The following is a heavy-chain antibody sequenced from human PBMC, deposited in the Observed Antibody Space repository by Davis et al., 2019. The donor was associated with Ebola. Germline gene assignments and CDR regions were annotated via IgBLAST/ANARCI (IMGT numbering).Heavy chain of an antibody. J-gene: IGHJ6*04. Sequence: SETLSLTCTVSGYSISSGFSWGWIRQPPGKGLEWMGSIYHSGTTNYKPSLKSRVTISVDTSKNQFSLKLSSVTAADTAVYYCAGDYERSYYYGMDVWGKGTTVTVSS. CDR2: IYHSGTT. CDR3: AGDYERSYYYGMDV. V-gene: IGHV4-38-2*02. D-gene: IGHD5-12*01. CDR1: GYSISSGFS.